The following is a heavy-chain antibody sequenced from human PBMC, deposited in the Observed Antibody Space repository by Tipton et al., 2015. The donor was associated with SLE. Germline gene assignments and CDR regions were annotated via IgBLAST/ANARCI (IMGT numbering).Heavy chain of an antibody. J-gene: IGHJ4*02. CDR2: IRYDGSNK. D-gene: IGHD3-10*01. V-gene: IGHV3-30*02. CDR3: ARDGMVRGPEGY. CDR1: GFTFSSYG. Sequence: SLRLSCAASGFTFSSYGMHWVRQAPGKGLEWVAFIRYDGSNKYYADSVKGRFTISRDSSKNTLYLQMNSLRSDDTAVYYCARDGMVRGPEGYWGQGTLVTVSS.